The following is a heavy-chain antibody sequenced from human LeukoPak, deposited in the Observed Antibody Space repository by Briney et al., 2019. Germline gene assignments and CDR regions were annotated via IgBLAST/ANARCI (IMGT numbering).Heavy chain of an antibody. J-gene: IGHJ3*02. CDR3: ARERYDSSGYQAVDGAFDI. V-gene: IGHV3-30-3*01. Sequence: AGGSLRLSCAASGFIFSTYDMQWVRQAPGKGLEWVAVISYYGSNKYYADSVKGRFPISRDNSKNTLYLQMNSLRAEDTAVYYCARERYDSSGYQAVDGAFDIWGQGTMVTVSS. CDR2: ISYYGSNK. D-gene: IGHD3-22*01. CDR1: GFIFSTYD.